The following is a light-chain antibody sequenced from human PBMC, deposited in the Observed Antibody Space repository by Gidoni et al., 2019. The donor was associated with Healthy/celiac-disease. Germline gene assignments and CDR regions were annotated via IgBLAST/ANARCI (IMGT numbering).Light chain of an antibody. V-gene: IGLV2-14*01. CDR3: SSYTSSLDV. CDR1: SSDVGGYNY. CDR2: EVS. Sequence: QSALTQPASVSGSPGQSITISCTGTSSDVGGYNYVSWYQQHPGKAPKLMIHEVSNRPSGVSNRFSGSKSGNTASLTISGLQAEDEADYYCSSYTSSLDVFGTGTKVTVL. J-gene: IGLJ1*01.